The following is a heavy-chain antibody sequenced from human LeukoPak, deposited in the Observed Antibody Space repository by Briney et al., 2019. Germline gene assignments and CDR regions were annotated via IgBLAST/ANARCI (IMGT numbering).Heavy chain of an antibody. J-gene: IGHJ4*02. CDR1: GFTFSSYS. CDR3: ARGIGSGYY. CDR2: INSDGSST. D-gene: IGHD3-22*01. Sequence: GGSLRLSCAASGFTFSSYSMNWVRQAPGKGLEWVSRINSDGSSTSYADSVKGRFTISRDNAKNTLYLQMNSLRAEDTAVYYCARGIGSGYYWGQGTLVTVSS. V-gene: IGHV3-74*01.